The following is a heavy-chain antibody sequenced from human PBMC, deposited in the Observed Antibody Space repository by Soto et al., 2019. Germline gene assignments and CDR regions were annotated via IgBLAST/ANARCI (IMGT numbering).Heavy chain of an antibody. CDR2: ISWNSGSI. D-gene: IGHD3-16*02. CDR3: AKDTASLNAFDI. V-gene: IGHV3-9*01. J-gene: IGHJ3*02. CDR1: GFTFDDYA. Sequence: GGYLRLSCAASGFTFDDYAMHWVRQAPGKGLEWVSGISWNSGSIGYADSVKGRFTISRDNAKNSLYLQMNSLRAEDTALYYCAKDTASLNAFDIWGQGTIVTVSS.